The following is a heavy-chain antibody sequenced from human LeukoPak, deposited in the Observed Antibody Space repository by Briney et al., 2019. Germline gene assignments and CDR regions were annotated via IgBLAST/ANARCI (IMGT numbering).Heavy chain of an antibody. V-gene: IGHV4-34*01. CDR2: INHSGST. CDR3: ARDRAAMVDY. CDR1: GGSFSGYY. D-gene: IGHD5-18*01. Sequence: PSGTLSLTCAVYGGSFSGYYWSWIRQPPGKGLEWIGEINHSGSTNYNPSLKSRVTISVDTSKNQFSLKLSSVTAADTAVYYCARDRAAMVDYWGQGTLVTVSS. J-gene: IGHJ4*02.